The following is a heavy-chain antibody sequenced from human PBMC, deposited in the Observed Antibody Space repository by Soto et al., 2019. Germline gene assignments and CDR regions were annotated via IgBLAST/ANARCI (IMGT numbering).Heavy chain of an antibody. D-gene: IGHD5-18*01. CDR3: AKAPSEYSYGLDY. CDR1: GFTFDDYA. J-gene: IGHJ4*02. V-gene: IGHV3-9*01. Sequence: EVQLVESGGGLVQPGRSLRLSCAASGFTFDDYAMHWVRQAPGKGLEWVSGISWNSGSIGYADSVKGRFTISRDNAKNALYLQMNSLRAEDTALYYCAKAPSEYSYGLDYWGQGTLVTVSS. CDR2: ISWNSGSI.